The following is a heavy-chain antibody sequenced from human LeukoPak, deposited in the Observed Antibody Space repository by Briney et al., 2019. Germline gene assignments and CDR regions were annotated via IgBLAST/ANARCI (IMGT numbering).Heavy chain of an antibody. D-gene: IGHD3-16*01. V-gene: IGHV1-2*02. J-gene: IGHJ4*02. CDR1: GYTFTGYY. CDR2: INPNSGGT. CDR3: ARPQFDTFMITFGGVYYYFDY. Sequence: GASVKVSCKASGYTFTGYYMHWVRQAPGQGLEWMGWINPNSGGTNYAQKFQGRVTMTRDTSISTAYMELSRLRSDDTAVYYRARPQFDTFMITFGGVYYYFDYWGQGTMVTVSS.